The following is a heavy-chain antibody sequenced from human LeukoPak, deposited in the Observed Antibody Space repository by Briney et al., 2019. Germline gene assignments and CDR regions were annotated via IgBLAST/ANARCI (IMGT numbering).Heavy chain of an antibody. Sequence: ASVKVSCKASGYTFTSYYMHWVRQAPGQGLEWMGWINPNSGGTNYAQKFQGRVTMTRDTSISTAYMELSRLRSDDTAVYYCASKWVTYYYNSSYYHYPTDVFDIWGQGTKVTVSS. D-gene: IGHD3-22*01. V-gene: IGHV1-2*02. CDR2: INPNSGGT. CDR3: ASKWVTYYYNSSYYHYPTDVFDI. J-gene: IGHJ3*02. CDR1: GYTFTSYY.